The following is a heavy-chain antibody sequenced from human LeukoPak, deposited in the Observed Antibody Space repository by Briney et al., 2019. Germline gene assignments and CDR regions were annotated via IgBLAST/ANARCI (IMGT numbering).Heavy chain of an antibody. V-gene: IGHV4-59*01. CDR1: GGSISSYY. CDR3: ARVSYCSGGSCYSGIIDY. CDR2: VYYSGST. Sequence: SETLSLTCTVSGGSISSYYWSWIRQPPGKGLEWIGYVYYSGSTNYNPSLKSRVTISGDTSKNQFSLKLSSVTAADTAVYYCARVSYCSGGSCYSGIIDYWGQGTLVTVSS. D-gene: IGHD2-15*01. J-gene: IGHJ4*02.